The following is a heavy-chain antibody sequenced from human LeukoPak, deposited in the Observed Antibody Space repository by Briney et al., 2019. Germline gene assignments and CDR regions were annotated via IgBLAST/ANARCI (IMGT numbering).Heavy chain of an antibody. V-gene: IGHV4-39*01. CDR3: ARHSPWELLSSDY. CDR2: IYYSGST. J-gene: IGHJ4*02. Sequence: PSETLALICTVSGGSISSSSHYWGWIRQPPGKGLEWIGSIYYSGSTYYNPSLKSRVTISVDTSKNQFSLKLSSVTAADTAVYYCARHSPWELLSSDYWGEGTLVTVSS. CDR1: GGSISSSSHY. D-gene: IGHD1-26*01.